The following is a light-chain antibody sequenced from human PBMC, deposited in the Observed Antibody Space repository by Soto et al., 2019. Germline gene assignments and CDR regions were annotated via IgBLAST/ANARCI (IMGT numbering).Light chain of an antibody. CDR3: QQRNNWPPWT. J-gene: IGKJ1*01. V-gene: IGKV3-11*01. CDR1: QSVSYH. CDR2: DAS. Sequence: EIVLTQFPATLSLSPGERATLSCRASQSVSYHLAWYQQKPGQAPRLLIYDASNRATGIPARFSGSGSGTDFTLTISSLEPEDSAIYYCQQRNNWPPWTFGQGTKVEIK.